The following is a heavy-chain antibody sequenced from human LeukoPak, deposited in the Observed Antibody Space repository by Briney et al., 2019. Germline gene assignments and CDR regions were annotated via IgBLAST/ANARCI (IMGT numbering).Heavy chain of an antibody. V-gene: IGHV3-23*01. Sequence: GGSLRLSCAASGFTFTSYAMSWVRQAPGKGLEWVSTISASGGSTYYADSVKGRFTISRDNAKNSLYLQMNSLRAEDTAVYYCARESLTALYFDYWGQGTLVTVSS. D-gene: IGHD5-18*01. CDR1: GFTFTSYA. CDR2: ISASGGST. J-gene: IGHJ4*02. CDR3: ARESLTALYFDY.